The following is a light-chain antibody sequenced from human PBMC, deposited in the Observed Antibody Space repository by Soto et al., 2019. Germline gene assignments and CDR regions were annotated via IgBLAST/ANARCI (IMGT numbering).Light chain of an antibody. Sequence: EIVMTQSPAILSVSPGERATLSCRASQRVSRNLARYQQKPGQPPRLLIYDASTRATGVPARFGGSGSGTEFTLTISGLQSEDFAVYYCQQYGDWPPDTFGQGTKVEI. CDR2: DAS. CDR3: QQYGDWPPDT. CDR1: QRVSRN. J-gene: IGKJ2*01. V-gene: IGKV3-15*01.